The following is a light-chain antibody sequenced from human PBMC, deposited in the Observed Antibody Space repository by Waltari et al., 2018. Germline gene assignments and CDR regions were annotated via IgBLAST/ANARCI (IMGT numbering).Light chain of an antibody. J-gene: IGKJ1*01. CDR2: QAS. CDR1: QSVRNW. V-gene: IGKV1-5*03. CDR3: QQYDNNRT. Sequence: DIQMTQSPSTLSTSVGGRVTITCRASQSVRNWLAWYQQKPGKAPRLLIYQASTLENGVPSRFSGSGSGTEFTLTISGLQPDDFATYYCQQYDNNRTFGQGTKVEIK.